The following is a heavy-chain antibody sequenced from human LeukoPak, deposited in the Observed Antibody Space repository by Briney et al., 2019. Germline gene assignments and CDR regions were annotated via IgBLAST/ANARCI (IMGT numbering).Heavy chain of an antibody. V-gene: IGHV4-59*01. CDR3: ARPSYGSGSYYFDY. D-gene: IGHD3-10*01. CDR2: IYYSGSN. Sequence: SETLSLTCTVSGGSISSYYWSWIRQPPGKGLEWIGYIYYSGSNNYNPSLKSRVTISVDTSKNQFSLKLSSVTAAETAVYYCARPSYGSGSYYFDYWGQGTLVTVSS. CDR1: GGSISSYY. J-gene: IGHJ4*02.